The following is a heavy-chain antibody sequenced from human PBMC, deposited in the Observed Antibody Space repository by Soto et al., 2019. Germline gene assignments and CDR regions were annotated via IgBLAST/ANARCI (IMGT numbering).Heavy chain of an antibody. J-gene: IGHJ4*02. Sequence: ASVKVSCKASGLTFTSSAVQWVRQARGQRLEWIGWIVVGSGNTNYAQKFQERVTITRDMSTSTVYMELSSLRSEDTAVYYCARGHCSSTRCMGGNFDYWGQGTLVTVSS. V-gene: IGHV1-58*01. CDR1: GLTFTSSA. CDR2: IVVGSGNT. D-gene: IGHD2-2*01. CDR3: ARGHCSSTRCMGGNFDY.